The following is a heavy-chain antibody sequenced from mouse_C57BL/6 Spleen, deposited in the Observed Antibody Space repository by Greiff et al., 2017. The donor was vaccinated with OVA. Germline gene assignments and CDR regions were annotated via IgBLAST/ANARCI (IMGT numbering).Heavy chain of an antibody. CDR3: ARDLWYFDV. V-gene: IGHV5-4*01. CDR2: ISDGGSYT. Sequence: EVKVEESGGGLVKPGGSLKLSCAASGFTFSSYAMSWVRQTPEKRLEWVATISDGGSYTYYPDNVKGRFTISRDNAKNNLYLQMSHLKSEDTAMYYCARDLWYFDVWGTGTTVTVSS. CDR1: GFTFSSYA. J-gene: IGHJ1*03.